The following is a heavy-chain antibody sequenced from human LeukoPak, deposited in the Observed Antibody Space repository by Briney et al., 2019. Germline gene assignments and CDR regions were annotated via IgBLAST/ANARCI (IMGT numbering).Heavy chain of an antibody. CDR3: ARGSNWGAVDN. CDR1: GDSLSSDSTA. V-gene: IGHV6-1*01. J-gene: IGHJ4*02. Sequence: SQTLSLTCAISGDSLSSDSTAWNWIRRSPSRGLEWLGRTYYLSKWYNDYAVSAQSRIIINPDTSKNQFSLRLSSVTPEDTAVYYCARGSNWGAVDNWGQGTLVTVSS. CDR2: TYYLSKWYN. D-gene: IGHD7-27*01.